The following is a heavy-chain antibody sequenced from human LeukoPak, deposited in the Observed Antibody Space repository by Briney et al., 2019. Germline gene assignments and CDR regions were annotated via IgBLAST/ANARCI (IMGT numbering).Heavy chain of an antibody. V-gene: IGHV3-33*06. J-gene: IGHJ4*02. Sequence: PGRSLRLSCAASGFIFSDYGMHWVRQTPGKGLEWVAVIWNNGNNRYADSVRGRFTISRDNSKNTLYLQMNSLRAEDTAVYYCAKDLYSYGSSNLDYWGQGTLVTVSS. D-gene: IGHD5-18*01. CDR1: GFIFSDYG. CDR3: AKDLYSYGSSNLDY. CDR2: IWNNGNNR.